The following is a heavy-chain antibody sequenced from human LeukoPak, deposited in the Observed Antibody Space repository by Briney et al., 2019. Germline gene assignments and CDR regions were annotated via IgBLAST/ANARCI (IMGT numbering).Heavy chain of an antibody. D-gene: IGHD6-13*01. Sequence: SETLSLTCTVSGGSISSYYWSWIRQPPGKGLEWIGYIYYSGSTNYNPSLKSRVTISVDTSKNQFSLKLNSVTAADTAVYYCARHSGAGGQRLVPYYYYYGMDVWGQGTTVTVSS. CDR3: ARHSGAGGQRLVPYYYYYGMDV. V-gene: IGHV4-59*08. J-gene: IGHJ6*02. CDR2: IYYSGST. CDR1: GGSISSYY.